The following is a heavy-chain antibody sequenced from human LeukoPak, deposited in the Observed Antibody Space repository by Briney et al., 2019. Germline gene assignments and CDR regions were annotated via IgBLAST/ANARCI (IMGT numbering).Heavy chain of an antibody. J-gene: IGHJ5*02. Sequence: SGTLSLTCAVSGGSISGNNWWSWVRQPPGKGLEWIGYIYYTGTTIYNPSLKSRLTISLDTPKNQFSLNLSSVTAADTAVYYCARDETHFYGSGSSNWFDPWGQGILVTVSS. CDR3: ARDETHFYGSGSSNWFDP. CDR1: GGSISGNNW. V-gene: IGHV4-4*02. D-gene: IGHD3-10*01. CDR2: IYYTGTT.